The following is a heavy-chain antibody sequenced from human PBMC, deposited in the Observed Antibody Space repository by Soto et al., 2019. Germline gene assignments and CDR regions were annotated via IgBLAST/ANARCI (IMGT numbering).Heavy chain of an antibody. CDR1: GFTFSSYA. CDR3: AKRSSSSTLDY. J-gene: IGHJ4*02. Sequence: EVQLLESGGGLVQPGESLRLSCAASGFTFSSYAMSWVRQAPGKGLEWVSVISGSDDSTYYADSVKGRFTISRDNSKNTLYLQMKSLRAEGTDVYYCAKRSSSSTLDYWGQGTLVTVSS. D-gene: IGHD6-6*01. CDR2: ISGSDDST. V-gene: IGHV3-23*01.